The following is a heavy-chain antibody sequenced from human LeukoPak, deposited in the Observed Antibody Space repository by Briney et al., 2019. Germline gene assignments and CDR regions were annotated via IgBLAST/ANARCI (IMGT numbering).Heavy chain of an antibody. J-gene: IGHJ6*03. Sequence: SETLSLTCTVSGGSISSYYWSWIRQPPGKGLECIGYIYTSGSTNYNPSLKSRVTISVDTSKNQFSLKLSSVTAADTAVYYCARGTIFGVVIRYYYMDVWGKGTTVTVSS. CDR3: ARGTIFGVVIRYYYMDV. CDR2: IYTSGST. V-gene: IGHV4-4*09. D-gene: IGHD3-3*01. CDR1: GGSISSYY.